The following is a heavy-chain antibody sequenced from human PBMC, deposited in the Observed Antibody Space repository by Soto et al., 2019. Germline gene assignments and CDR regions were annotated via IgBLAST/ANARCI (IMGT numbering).Heavy chain of an antibody. Sequence: EVQLMESGGGLEQPGGSLRLSCVASGFTFNNFAMVWVRQAPGKGLEWVSSVSGSGSNTNYADSVKGRFTISRDNSRNTVSLQMNSLRVEDTAVYYCAKGGAVAGFDYFDYWGQGPQVTVSS. D-gene: IGHD6-19*01. CDR2: VSGSGSNT. J-gene: IGHJ4*02. CDR3: AKGGAVAGFDYFDY. CDR1: GFTFNNFA. V-gene: IGHV3-23*01.